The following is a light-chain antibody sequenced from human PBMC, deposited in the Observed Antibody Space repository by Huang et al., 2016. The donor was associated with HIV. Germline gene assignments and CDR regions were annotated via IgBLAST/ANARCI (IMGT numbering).Light chain of an antibody. J-gene: IGKJ5*01. CDR3: QQYNNWPPIT. Sequence: EIVMTQSPVTLSVSPGERATLSCRASQCVSSNLAWYQQKPGQAPRLLIYGASTRATGIPARFSGSGSGTEFTLTINSLQSEDFAVYFCQQYNNWPPITFGQGTRLEIK. V-gene: IGKV3-15*01. CDR2: GAS. CDR1: QCVSSN.